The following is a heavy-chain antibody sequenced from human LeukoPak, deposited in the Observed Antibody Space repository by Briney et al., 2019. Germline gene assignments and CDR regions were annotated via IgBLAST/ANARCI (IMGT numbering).Heavy chain of an antibody. CDR1: GFTFSSYW. Sequence: GGSLRLSCAASGFTFSSYWMHWVRHAPGKGLVWVSRINGDGTGTTYADSVKGRFTISRDNAKNTLYLQMNSLRAEDTAVYYCARRDCSGGSCSYAYWGQGTLVTVSS. J-gene: IGHJ4*02. CDR2: INGDGTGT. CDR3: ARRDCSGGSCSYAY. D-gene: IGHD2-15*01. V-gene: IGHV3-74*01.